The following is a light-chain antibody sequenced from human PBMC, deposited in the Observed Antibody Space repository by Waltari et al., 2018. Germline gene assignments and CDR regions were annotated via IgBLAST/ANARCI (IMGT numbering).Light chain of an antibody. CDR3: QQSYSTST. J-gene: IGKJ4*01. Sequence: DIQMTQSPSSLSASVGHRVTITCRASQSISSYINWYQQKPGKAPKLLIYAASSLQSGVPSRFSGSGSGTDFTLTISSLQPEDFATYYCQQSYSTSTFGGGTKVEIK. CDR2: AAS. V-gene: IGKV1-39*01. CDR1: QSISSY.